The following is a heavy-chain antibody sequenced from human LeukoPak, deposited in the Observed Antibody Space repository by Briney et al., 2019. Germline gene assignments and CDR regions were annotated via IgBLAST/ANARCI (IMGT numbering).Heavy chain of an antibody. CDR2: IYYSGST. J-gene: IGHJ4*02. CDR3: ATLAVDYFDY. CDR1: GGSISSFY. V-gene: IGHV4-59*08. Sequence: SETLSLTCTVSGGSISSFYWNWIRQPPGKGLEWIGYIYYSGSTNYNPSLKSRVTISVDTSKNQFSLKLSSVTAADTAVYYCATLAVDYFDYWGQGTLVTVSS.